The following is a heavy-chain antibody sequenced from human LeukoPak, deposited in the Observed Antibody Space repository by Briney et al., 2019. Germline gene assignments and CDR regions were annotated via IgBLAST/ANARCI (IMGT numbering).Heavy chain of an antibody. V-gene: IGHV3-21*01. Sequence: GSLRLSCAASGFTFSSYSMNWVRQAPGKGLEWVSSISSSSSYIYYADSVKGRFTISRDNAKNSLYLQMNSLRAEDTAVYYCARDRVITFGGVIVNDYWGQGTLVTVSS. D-gene: IGHD3-16*02. J-gene: IGHJ4*02. CDR3: ARDRVITFGGVIVNDY. CDR2: ISSSSSYI. CDR1: GFTFSSYS.